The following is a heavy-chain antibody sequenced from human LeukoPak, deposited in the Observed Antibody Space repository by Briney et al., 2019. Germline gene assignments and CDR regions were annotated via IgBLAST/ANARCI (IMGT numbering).Heavy chain of an antibody. CDR3: ARAPGYCSSTSCFRGYFDY. D-gene: IGHD2-2*01. J-gene: IGHJ4*02. CDR2: IYYSGSN. Sequence: SETLSLTCTVSGGSISSGGYYWSWIRQHPGRGLEWIGYIYYSGSNYYNPSLKSRVTISVDTSKNQFSLKLSSVTAADTAVYYCARAPGYCSSTSCFRGYFDYWGQGTLVTVSS. CDR1: GGSISSGGYY. V-gene: IGHV4-31*03.